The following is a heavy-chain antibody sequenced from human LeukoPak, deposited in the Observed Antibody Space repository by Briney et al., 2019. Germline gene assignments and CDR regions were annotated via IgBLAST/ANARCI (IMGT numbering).Heavy chain of an antibody. Sequence: SETLSLTCTVSGGSISSYYWSWIRQPPGKGLEWIGYIYYSGSTNYNPSLKSRVTISVDTSKNQFSLKLSSVTAADTAVYYCARGVQQWLVTGPWGQGTLVTVSS. D-gene: IGHD6-19*01. CDR3: ARGVQQWLVTGP. CDR2: IYYSGST. J-gene: IGHJ5*02. V-gene: IGHV4-59*01. CDR1: GGSISSYY.